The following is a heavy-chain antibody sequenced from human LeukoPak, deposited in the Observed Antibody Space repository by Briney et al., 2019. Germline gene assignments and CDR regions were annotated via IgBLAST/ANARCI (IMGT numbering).Heavy chain of an antibody. J-gene: IGHJ4*02. CDR3: AKVDRGDDAFFDY. V-gene: IGHV3-23*01. CDR2: ISGSGGST. D-gene: IGHD7-27*01. Sequence: GGSLRLSCAASGFTFSSYAMSWVRQTPGKGLEWVSAISGSGGSTYYADSVKGRFTISRDNSKNTLYLQMNSLRAEDTAVYYCAKVDRGDDAFFDYWGQGTLVTVSS. CDR1: GFTFSSYA.